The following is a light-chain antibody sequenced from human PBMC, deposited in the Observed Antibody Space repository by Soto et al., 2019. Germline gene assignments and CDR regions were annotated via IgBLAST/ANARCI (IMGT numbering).Light chain of an antibody. CDR2: EVS. J-gene: IGLJ1*01. CDR1: SSDVGGYNF. Sequence: QSALTQPPSASGSPGQSVTISCTGTSSDVGGYNFVSWYQQHPGKAPKLIISEVSKRPSGVPARFSGSKSGNTASLTVSGLQPEDEADYYCSSYAGSNKYVSGTGTKVTVL. CDR3: SSYAGSNKYV. V-gene: IGLV2-8*01.